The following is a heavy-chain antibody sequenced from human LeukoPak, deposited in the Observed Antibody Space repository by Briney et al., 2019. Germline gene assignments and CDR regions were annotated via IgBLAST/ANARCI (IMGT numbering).Heavy chain of an antibody. V-gene: IGHV3-30*03. J-gene: IGHJ5*02. D-gene: IGHD5/OR15-5a*01. CDR3: ARDLGTGSVYTNRFDP. Sequence: GGSLRLSCAASGFTFSSYGMHWVRQAPGKGLEWVAVISYDGSNKYYADSVQGRFTISRDDAKTSLYLQMNSLRAGDTAVYFCARDLGTGSVYTNRFDPWGQGTLVTVSS. CDR1: GFTFSSYG. CDR2: ISYDGSNK.